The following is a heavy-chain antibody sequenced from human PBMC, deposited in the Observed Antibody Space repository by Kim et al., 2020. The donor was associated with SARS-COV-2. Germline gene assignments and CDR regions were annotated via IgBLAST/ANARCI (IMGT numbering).Heavy chain of an antibody. CDR3: ARDSSVLDGSYFDY. CDR2: INTGNGDT. J-gene: IGHJ4*02. D-gene: IGHD3-10*01. V-gene: IGHV1-3*04. CDR1: GFTFRNYY. Sequence: ASVKVSCKASGFTFRNYYIHWVRQGPGHRLEWMGWINTGNGDTRYSQTFQGRVTITSDTSASTAYMELSSLRSEDRAIYYCARDSSVLDGSYFDYWGQGTLVTVSS.